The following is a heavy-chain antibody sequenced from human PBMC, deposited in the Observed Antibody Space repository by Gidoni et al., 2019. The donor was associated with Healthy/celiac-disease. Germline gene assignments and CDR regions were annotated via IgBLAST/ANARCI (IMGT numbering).Heavy chain of an antibody. CDR3: ASHPGRNYSSGWARWFDP. CDR1: GFTFSSYS. J-gene: IGHJ5*02. CDR2: ISSSSSTI. D-gene: IGHD6-19*01. V-gene: IGHV3-48*02. Sequence: EVQLVESGGGLVQPGGSLRLSCAASGFTFSSYSMNWVRQAPGKGLEWVSYISSSSSTIYYADSVKGRFTISRDNAKNSLYLQMNSLRDEDTAVYYCASHPGRNYSSGWARWFDPWGQGTLVTVSS.